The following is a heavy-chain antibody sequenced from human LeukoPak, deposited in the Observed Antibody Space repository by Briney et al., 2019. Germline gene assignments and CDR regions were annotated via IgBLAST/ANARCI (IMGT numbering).Heavy chain of an antibody. CDR1: GGSIGSYY. D-gene: IGHD5-18*01. V-gene: IGHV4-59*01. J-gene: IGHJ4*02. CDR2: IYYSGST. CDR3: ARVVDTAMDPPYFDY. Sequence: SETLSLTCTVSGGSIGSYYWSWIRQPPGKGLEWIGYIYYSGSTNYNPSLKSRVTISVDTSKNQFSLKLSSVTAADTAVYYCARVVDTAMDPPYFDYWGQGTLVTVSS.